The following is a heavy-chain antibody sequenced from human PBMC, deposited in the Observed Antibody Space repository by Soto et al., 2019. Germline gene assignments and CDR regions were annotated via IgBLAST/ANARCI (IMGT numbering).Heavy chain of an antibody. CDR3: VRDGTKTLRDWFDP. V-gene: IGHV4-4*07. J-gene: IGHJ5*02. CDR2: IYATGTT. Sequence: ETLSLTCTVSVASMSGFYWSWIRKSAGKGLEWIGRIYATGTTDYNPSLKSRVMMSVDTSKKQFSLKLRSVTAADTAVYYCVRDGTKTLRDWFDPSGQGISVTVSS. D-gene: IGHD1-1*01. CDR1: VASMSGFY.